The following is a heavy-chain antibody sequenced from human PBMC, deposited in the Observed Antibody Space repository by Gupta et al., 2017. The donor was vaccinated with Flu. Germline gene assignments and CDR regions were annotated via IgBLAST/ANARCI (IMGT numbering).Heavy chain of an antibody. V-gene: IGHV3-30*18. CDR1: GSIFAMLG. Sequence: QVQFVESGGGAVQPGGSGSLSRAAPGSIFAMLGLLGARQMPGKGLEWLAGLSPDGRQTYASDSAEGRFTISRDTSLDVLYIHLSHLASGDTATYHCAKGIFDYRDWYLDVWGRGTRVTVSS. CDR3: AKGIFDYRDWYLDV. CDR2: LSPDGRQT. D-gene: IGHD4-17*01. J-gene: IGHJ2*01.